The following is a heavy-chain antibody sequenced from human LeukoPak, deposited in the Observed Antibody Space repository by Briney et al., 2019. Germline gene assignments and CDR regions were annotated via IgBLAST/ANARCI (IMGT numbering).Heavy chain of an antibody. CDR2: ITSSSYI. CDR3: ARDLGGDSSPY. V-gene: IGHV3-21*01. CDR1: GFTFSSYS. D-gene: IGHD3-22*01. J-gene: IGHJ4*02. Sequence: PGGSLRLSCAASGFTFSSYSMNWVRQAPGKGLEWVSSITSSSYISYADSVKGRFTISRDNAKNSLYLQMDSLRAEDTAVYYCARDLGGDSSPYWGQGTLVTVSS.